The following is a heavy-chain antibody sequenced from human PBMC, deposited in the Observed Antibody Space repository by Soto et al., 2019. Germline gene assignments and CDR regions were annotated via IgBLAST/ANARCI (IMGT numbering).Heavy chain of an antibody. CDR2: ISGSGGST. CDR1: GFTFSSYA. D-gene: IGHD4-17*01. J-gene: IGHJ6*02. V-gene: IGHV3-23*01. Sequence: EVQLLESGGGLVQPEGSLRLSCAASGFTFSSYAMSWVRQAPGKGLEWVSAISGSGGSTYYADSVKGRFTISRDNSNNTLYLQMHILRAEDTAVYYCAKAGSVTTWRYYYYGMDVWGQGTTVPLSS. CDR3: AKAGSVTTWRYYYYGMDV.